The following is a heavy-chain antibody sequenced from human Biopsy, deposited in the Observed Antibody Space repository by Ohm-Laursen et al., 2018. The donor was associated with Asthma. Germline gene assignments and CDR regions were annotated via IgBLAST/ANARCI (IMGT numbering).Heavy chain of an antibody. CDR3: ARTFHFWSPYHAEHYQL. J-gene: IGHJ1*01. CDR2: IKHDETEK. Sequence: GSLRLSCAASGFTFGDYWMSWVRQVPGKGLEWVANIKHDETEKNHVDSLKGRFTISRDNAKNSLYLQTNSLRAEDTAVYYCARTFHFWSPYHAEHYQLWGQGTLVTVSS. D-gene: IGHD3-3*02. V-gene: IGHV3-7*01. CDR1: GFTFGDYW.